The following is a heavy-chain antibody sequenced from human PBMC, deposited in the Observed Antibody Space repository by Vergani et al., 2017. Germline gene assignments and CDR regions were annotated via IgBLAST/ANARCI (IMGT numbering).Heavy chain of an antibody. J-gene: IGHJ5*02. D-gene: IGHD3-10*01. Sequence: QVQLVQSGAEVKKPGSSVKVSCKASGGTFSSYTISWVRQAPGQGLEWMGRIIPILGIANYAQKFQGRVTITADKSTSTAYMELSSLRSEDTAVYYCARDLQVTMVRGVMSWFDPWGQGTLVTVSS. CDR3: ARDLQVTMVRGVMSWFDP. CDR2: IIPILGIA. V-gene: IGHV1-69*08. CDR1: GGTFSSYT.